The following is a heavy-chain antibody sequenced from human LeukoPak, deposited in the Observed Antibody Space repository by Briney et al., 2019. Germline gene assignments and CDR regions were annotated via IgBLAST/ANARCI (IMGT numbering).Heavy chain of an antibody. D-gene: IGHD2-2*01. CDR2: INPNSGGT. J-gene: IGHJ5*02. CDR1: GYTFTGYY. Sequence: ASVKVSCKASGYTFTGYYMHWVRQAPGQGLERMGWINPNSGGTNYAQKFQGWVTMTRDTSISTAYMELSRLRSDDTAVYYCARGPAATDWFDPWGQGTLVTVSS. CDR3: ARGPAATDWFDP. V-gene: IGHV1-2*04.